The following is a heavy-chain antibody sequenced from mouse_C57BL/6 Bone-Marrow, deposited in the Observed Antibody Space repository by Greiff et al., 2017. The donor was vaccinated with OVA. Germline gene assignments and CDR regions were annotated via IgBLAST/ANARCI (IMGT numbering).Heavy chain of an antibody. Sequence: VKLMESGAELARPGASVKLSCKASGYTFTSYGISWVKQRTGQGLEWIGEIYPRSGNTYYNEKFKGKATLTADKSSSTAYMELRSLTSEGAAVYICAGGGYYYWGQGTTLTVSS. CDR2: IYPRSGNT. J-gene: IGHJ2*01. CDR3: AGGGYYY. D-gene: IGHD1-1*01. CDR1: GYTFTSYG. V-gene: IGHV1-81*01.